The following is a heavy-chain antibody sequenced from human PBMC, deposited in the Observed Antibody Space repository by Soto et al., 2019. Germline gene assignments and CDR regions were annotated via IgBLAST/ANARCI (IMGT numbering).Heavy chain of an antibody. D-gene: IGHD6-6*01. CDR3: AGMYSSSLIY. J-gene: IGHJ4*02. CDR2: INAGNGDT. CDR1: GYTFRTYP. Sequence: ATVKVSCKASGYTFRTYPLNWVRQAPGQRLEWMGWINAGNGDTQYSQTFQGRVTITRDTSATTSYMELSSLSSDDTAVYYCAGMYSSSLIYWGQGTLVTVSS. V-gene: IGHV1-3*01.